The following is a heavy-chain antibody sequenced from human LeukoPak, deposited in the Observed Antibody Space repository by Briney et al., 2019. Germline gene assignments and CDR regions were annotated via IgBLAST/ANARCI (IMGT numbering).Heavy chain of an antibody. CDR2: IYYSGST. CDR1: GGSISSYY. D-gene: IGHD2-2*01. J-gene: IGHJ4*02. V-gene: IGHV4-59*01. CDR3: ARVSPVVVVPAAMGTMVDY. Sequence: SETLSLTCTVSGGSISSYYWSWIRQPPGKGLEWIGYIYYSGSTNYNPSLKSRVTISVDTSKNQFSLKLSSVTAADTAVYYCARVSPVVVVPAAMGTMVDYWGQGTLVTVSS.